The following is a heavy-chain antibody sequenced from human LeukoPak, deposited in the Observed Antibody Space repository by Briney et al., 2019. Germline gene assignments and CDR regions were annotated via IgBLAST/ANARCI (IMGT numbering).Heavy chain of an antibody. CDR1: GGSISSGGYS. Sequence: SETLSLTCAVSGGSISSGGYSWSWIRQPPGKGLEWIGYIYHSGSTYYNPSLKSRVTISADRSKNQFSLKLSSVTAADTAMYYYALAAGYYYGMDVWGQGTTVTVSS. D-gene: IGHD6-13*01. V-gene: IGHV4-30-2*01. CDR3: ALAAGYYYGMDV. J-gene: IGHJ6*02. CDR2: IYHSGST.